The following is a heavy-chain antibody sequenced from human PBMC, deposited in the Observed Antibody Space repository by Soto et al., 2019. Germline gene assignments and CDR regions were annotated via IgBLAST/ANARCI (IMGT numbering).Heavy chain of an antibody. CDR3: ASIHYETTFDY. D-gene: IGHD3-22*01. V-gene: IGHV1-69*02. CDR1: GGTFSSYT. J-gene: IGHJ4*02. Sequence: QVQLVQSGAEVKKPGSSVKVSCKASGGTFSSYTISWVRQAPGQGLEWMGRIIPILGIANYAQKFQGRVTITADKSTSTAYMELSSLRSEDTAVYYCASIHYETTFDYWGQGTLVIVSS. CDR2: IIPILGIA.